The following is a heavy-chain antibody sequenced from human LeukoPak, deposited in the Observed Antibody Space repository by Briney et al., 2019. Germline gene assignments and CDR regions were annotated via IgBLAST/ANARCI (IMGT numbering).Heavy chain of an antibody. Sequence: GGSLRLSCAASGFTFSSHWMHWVRQAPGKGLVWVSRINSDGSSTSYADSVKGRFTISRDNAKNTLYLQMNSLRAEDTAVYYCAREVYYYDSSGSFRGWFDPWGQGTLVTVSS. CDR2: INSDGSST. V-gene: IGHV3-74*01. J-gene: IGHJ5*02. CDR1: GFTFSSHW. CDR3: AREVYYYDSSGSFRGWFDP. D-gene: IGHD3-22*01.